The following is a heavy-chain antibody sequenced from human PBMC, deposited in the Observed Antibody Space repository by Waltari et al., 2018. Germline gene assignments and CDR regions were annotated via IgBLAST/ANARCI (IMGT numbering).Heavy chain of an antibody. CDR3: ARVVRYYYDYYYYMDV. CDR1: GFTFSSYE. D-gene: IGHD3-10*01. V-gene: IGHV3-48*03. J-gene: IGHJ6*03. CDR2: ISSSGSTI. Sequence: EVQLVESGGGLVQPGGSLRRSCAASGFTFSSYEMTWVRQAPGKGLEWVSYISSSGSTIYYADSVKGRFTISRDNAKNSLYLQMNSLRAEDTAVYYCARVVRYYYDYYYYMDVWGKGTTVTVSS.